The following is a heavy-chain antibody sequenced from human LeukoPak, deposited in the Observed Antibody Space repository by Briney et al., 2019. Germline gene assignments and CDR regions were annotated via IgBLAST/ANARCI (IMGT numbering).Heavy chain of an antibody. V-gene: IGHV5-51*01. J-gene: IGHJ6*03. CDR3: ARHEESITGTDYYYYYMDV. D-gene: IGHD1-7*01. Sequence: GESLKISCKGSGYSFTSYWIGWMRQMPGKGLEWMGIIYPGDSDTRYSPSFQGQVTISADKSISTAYLQWSSLKASYTAMYYCARHEESITGTDYYYYYMDVWGKGTTVTVSS. CDR2: IYPGDSDT. CDR1: GYSFTSYW.